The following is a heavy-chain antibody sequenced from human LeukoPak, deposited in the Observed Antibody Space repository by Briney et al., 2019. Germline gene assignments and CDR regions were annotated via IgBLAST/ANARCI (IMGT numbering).Heavy chain of an antibody. CDR3: ARVDITMVRGVTTFDP. V-gene: IGHV4-59*01. CDR1: GGSISSYY. Sequence: SETLSLTCTVSGGSISSYYWSWIRQPPGKGLEWIGYIHYSGSTNYNPSLKSRVTISVDTSKNQFSLKLSSVTAADTAVYYCARVDITMVRGVTTFDPWGQGTLVTVSS. J-gene: IGHJ5*02. CDR2: IHYSGST. D-gene: IGHD3-10*01.